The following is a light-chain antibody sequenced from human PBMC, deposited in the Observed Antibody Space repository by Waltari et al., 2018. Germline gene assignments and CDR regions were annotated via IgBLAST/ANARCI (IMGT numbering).Light chain of an antibody. Sequence: FMLTQPHSVSESPGKTVTISCIRSSGSIASHDVQWYQHRPASAPNNVIYEDNRRPSGVPYRFSGSFDSSSNSASLTISGLKTEDEADYYCQSFDGTNVIVGGGTKLTVL. CDR1: SGSIASHD. V-gene: IGLV6-57*03. J-gene: IGLJ2*01. CDR2: EDN. CDR3: QSFDGTNVI.